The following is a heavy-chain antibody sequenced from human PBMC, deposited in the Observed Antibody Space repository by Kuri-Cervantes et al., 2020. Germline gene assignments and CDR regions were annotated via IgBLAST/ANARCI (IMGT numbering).Heavy chain of an antibody. J-gene: IGHJ4*02. D-gene: IGHD6-19*01. V-gene: IGHV4-38-2*02. CDR3: ARAKQWLRSLDY. CDR2: VYHSGST. Sequence: SETLSLICTVSGYSITSGFLWGWIRQTPGKGLEWIGNVYHSGSTHYNPSLKSRVTISVDTSKNQFSLKMSSVTAADTAVYYCARAKQWLRSLDYWGQGTLVTVSS. CDR1: GYSITSGFL.